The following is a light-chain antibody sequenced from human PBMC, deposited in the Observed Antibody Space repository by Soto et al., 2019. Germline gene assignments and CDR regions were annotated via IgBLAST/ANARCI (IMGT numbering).Light chain of an antibody. CDR3: TEGTHWPRT. Sequence: DVVLTQSPLSLPVNFGQPASISCRSSKSLAYSDGNTHLSWFHQRPGQSPRRLIYRVSSPDSGVPGRFSGSGSGTDFTLEISRVEAEDGGIYFCTEGTHWPRTLGKGTKVDVK. V-gene: IGKV2-30*01. CDR1: KSLAYSDGNTH. CDR2: RVS. J-gene: IGKJ1*01.